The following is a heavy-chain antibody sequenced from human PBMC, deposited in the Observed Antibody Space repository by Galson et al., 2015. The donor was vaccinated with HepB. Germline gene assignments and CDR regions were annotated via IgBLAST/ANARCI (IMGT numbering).Heavy chain of an antibody. V-gene: IGHV3-30-3*01. CDR2: ISYDGSNK. Sequence: SLRLSCAASGFTFSSYAMHWVRQAPGKGLEWVAVISYDGSNKYYADSVKGRFTISRDNSKNTLYLQMNSLRAEDTAVYYCARVWNILTGYYPNWGQGTLVTVSS. CDR3: ARVWNILTGYYPN. CDR1: GFTFSSYA. J-gene: IGHJ4*02. D-gene: IGHD3-9*01.